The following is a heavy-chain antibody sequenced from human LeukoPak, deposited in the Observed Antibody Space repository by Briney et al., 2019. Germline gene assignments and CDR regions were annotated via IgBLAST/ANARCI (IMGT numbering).Heavy chain of an antibody. V-gene: IGHV3-66*01. J-gene: IGHJ4*02. D-gene: IGHD3-10*01. CDR1: GFTVSSNY. CDR2: IYSGDST. Sequence: GGSLRLSCAASGFTVSSNYMSWVRQAPGKGLEWVSVIYSGDSTYYADSVKGRFTISRDNSKNTLYLQMNSLRAEDTAVYYCARDNYYGSGIYFDYWGQGTLVTVSS. CDR3: ARDNYYGSGIYFDY.